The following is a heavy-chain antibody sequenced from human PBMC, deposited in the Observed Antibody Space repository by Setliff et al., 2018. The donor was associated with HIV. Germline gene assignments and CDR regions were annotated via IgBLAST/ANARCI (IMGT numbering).Heavy chain of an antibody. Sequence: PSETLSLTCTVSGGSISSYYWSWIRQPPGKGLEWIGYIYYSGSTNYNPSLKSRVTISVDTSKNQFSLKLSSVTAADTAVYYCARDHSGLRLGELSFGLKSAFDIWGQGTMVTVS. CDR1: GGSISSYY. CDR2: IYYSGST. J-gene: IGHJ3*02. CDR3: ARDHSGLRLGELSFGLKSAFDI. V-gene: IGHV4-59*01. D-gene: IGHD3-16*02.